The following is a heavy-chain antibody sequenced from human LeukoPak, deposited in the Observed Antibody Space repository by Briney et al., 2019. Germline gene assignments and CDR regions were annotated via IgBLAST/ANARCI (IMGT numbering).Heavy chain of an antibody. V-gene: IGHV1-69*13. J-gene: IGHJ4*02. Sequence: SVKVSCKASGGTFSSYAISWVRQAPGQGLEWMGGIILIFGTANYAQKFQGRVTITADESTGTAYMELSSLRSEDTAVYYCASGGIWYDSSGYCDYWGQGTLVTVSS. CDR1: GGTFSSYA. CDR3: ASGGIWYDSSGYCDY. D-gene: IGHD3-22*01. CDR2: IILIFGTA.